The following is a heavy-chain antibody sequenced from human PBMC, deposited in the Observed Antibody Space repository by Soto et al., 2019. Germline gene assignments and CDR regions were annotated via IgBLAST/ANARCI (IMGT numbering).Heavy chain of an antibody. V-gene: IGHV3-30*18. Sequence: GESLKISCAVSGFTFSSYAMHWVRQAPGKGLEWVAVMSYDGSNKYYADSVKGRFTISRDNSKNTLYLQMNSLRAEDTAVYYCAKAHYQYYYDSSGYSGYWGQGTLVTVSS. D-gene: IGHD3-22*01. J-gene: IGHJ4*02. CDR2: MSYDGSNK. CDR1: GFTFSSYA. CDR3: AKAHYQYYYDSSGYSGY.